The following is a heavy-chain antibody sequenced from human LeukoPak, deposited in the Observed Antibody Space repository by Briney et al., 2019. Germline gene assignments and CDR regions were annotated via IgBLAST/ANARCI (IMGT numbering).Heavy chain of an antibody. CDR2: ISSSGSAI. J-gene: IGHJ4*02. CDR1: GFTFSSYE. V-gene: IGHV3-48*03. D-gene: IGHD6-13*01. CDR3: ARDTMYSSSWYPARFDY. Sequence: GGSLRLSCAASGFTFSSYEMNWVRQAPGKGLEWVSYISSSGSAIYYADSVKGRFTISRDNAENSLYLQMNSLRAEDTAVYYCARDTMYSSSWYPARFDYWGQGTLVTVSS.